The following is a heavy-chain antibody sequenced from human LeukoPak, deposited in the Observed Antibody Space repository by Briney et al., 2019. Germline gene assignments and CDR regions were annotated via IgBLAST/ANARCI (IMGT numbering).Heavy chain of an antibody. CDR3: AKDYGDWNYYDSSGYATSGAFDI. D-gene: IGHD3-22*01. V-gene: IGHV3-30*18. Sequence: GGSLRLSCAASGFTFSSYGMHWVRQAPGKGLEWVAVISYDGSNKYYADSVKGRFTISRDNSKNTLYLQMNSLRAEDTAVYYCAKDYGDWNYYDSSGYATSGAFDIWGQGTMVTVSS. CDR1: GFTFSSYG. CDR2: ISYDGSNK. J-gene: IGHJ3*02.